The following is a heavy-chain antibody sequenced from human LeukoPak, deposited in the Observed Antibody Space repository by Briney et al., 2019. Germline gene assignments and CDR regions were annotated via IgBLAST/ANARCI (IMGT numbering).Heavy chain of an antibody. V-gene: IGHV4-34*01. CDR3: ARQRRVRGAKEVYYYYYYYMDV. CDR2: IKHDGST. Sequence: PSETLSLTCAVYGGSFSGDFWSWLRQSPGKGLEWIGEIKHDGSTTYNPSLESRVTISVDTSKNQFSLKLSSVTAADTAVYYCARQRRVRGAKEVYYYYYYYMDVWGKGITVTISS. D-gene: IGHD3-10*01. J-gene: IGHJ6*03. CDR1: GGSFSGDF.